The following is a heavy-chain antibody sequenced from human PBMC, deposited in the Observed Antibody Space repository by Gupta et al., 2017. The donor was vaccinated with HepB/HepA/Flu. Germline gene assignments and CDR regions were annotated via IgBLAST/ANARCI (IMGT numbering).Heavy chain of an antibody. Sequence: QVQLVESGGGVVQPGRSLRLSCAASGFTFSSYGMHWVRQAPGKGLEWVAIMSYDGINKYYADSVKGRFTISRDNSKNTLYLQMNSLRAEDTAVYYCAKDHRQQLIHYFDYWGQGTLVTVSS. V-gene: IGHV3-30*18. D-gene: IGHD6-13*01. CDR2: MSYDGINK. CDR1: GFTFSSYG. CDR3: AKDHRQQLIHYFDY. J-gene: IGHJ4*02.